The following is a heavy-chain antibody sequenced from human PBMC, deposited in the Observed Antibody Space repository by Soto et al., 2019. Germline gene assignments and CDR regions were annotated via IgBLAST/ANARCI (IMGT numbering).Heavy chain of an antibody. CDR2: IYYSGST. J-gene: IGHJ4*02. Sequence: QVQLQESGPGLVKPSETLSLTCTVSVGSVSSGSYYWSWIRQPPGKGLEWIGYIYYSGSTNYNPSLKSRVTISVDTSKNQFSLKLSSVTAADTAVYYCARVYYDRSGYEFDYWGQGTLVTVSS. CDR3: ARVYYDRSGYEFDY. D-gene: IGHD3-22*01. CDR1: VGSVSSGSYY. V-gene: IGHV4-61*01.